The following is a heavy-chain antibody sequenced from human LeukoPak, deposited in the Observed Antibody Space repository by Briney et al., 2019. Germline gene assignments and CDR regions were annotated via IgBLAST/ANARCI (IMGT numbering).Heavy chain of an antibody. CDR1: GFSFSSYA. J-gene: IGHJ4*02. D-gene: IGHD2-8*01. CDR2: ISGSGGST. CDR3: AGVYTYYIDY. V-gene: IGHV3-23*01. Sequence: GGFLRLSCASTGFSFSSYAMSVVRQAPGKGLEWVSAISGSGGSTYYADSVKGRFTISRDNSKNTLYLQMNSLRAEDTAVYYCAGVYTYYIDYWGQGTLVTVPS.